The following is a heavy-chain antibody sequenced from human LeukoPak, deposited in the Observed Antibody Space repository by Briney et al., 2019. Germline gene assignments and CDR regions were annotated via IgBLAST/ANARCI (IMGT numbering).Heavy chain of an antibody. Sequence: ASVKVSCKASGYTFTGYYMHWVRQAPGQGLEWMGWINPNSGGTNYAQKLQGRVTTTRDTSISTAYMELSRLRSDDTAVYYCASALVVAGTLFDYWGQGTLVTVSS. CDR3: ASALVVAGTLFDY. J-gene: IGHJ4*02. D-gene: IGHD3-22*01. CDR1: GYTFTGYY. V-gene: IGHV1-2*02. CDR2: INPNSGGT.